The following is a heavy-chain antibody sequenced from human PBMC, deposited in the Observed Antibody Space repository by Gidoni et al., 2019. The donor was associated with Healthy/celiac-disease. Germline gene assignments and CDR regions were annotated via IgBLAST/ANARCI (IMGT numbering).Heavy chain of an antibody. D-gene: IGHD3-9*01. V-gene: IGHV3-23*01. CDR1: GFTFSSYA. CDR3: AKDPTGKGNGGFDY. Sequence: EVQLLESGGGLVQPGGSLRLYYAASGFTFSSYAMSWVRQAPGKGLAWVSAISGRGGSTYYADSVKGRFTISRDNSKNTLYLQMNSLRAEDTAVYYCAKDPTGKGNGGFDYWGQGTLVTVSS. CDR2: ISGRGGST. J-gene: IGHJ4*02.